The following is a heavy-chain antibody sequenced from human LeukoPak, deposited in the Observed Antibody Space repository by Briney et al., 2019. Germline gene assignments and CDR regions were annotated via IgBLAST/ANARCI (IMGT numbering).Heavy chain of an antibody. D-gene: IGHD1-20*01. CDR3: ARRRYNWNAIDY. J-gene: IGHJ4*02. Sequence: GGSLRLSCVASGFPFSSYWMTWVRQAPGKGLEWVANIKQDGSKKSYVDSVKGRITISRDNAKNSLYLQMNSLRAEDTAVYYCARRRYNWNAIDYWGQGTLVTVSS. CDR2: IKQDGSKK. V-gene: IGHV3-7*03. CDR1: GFPFSSYW.